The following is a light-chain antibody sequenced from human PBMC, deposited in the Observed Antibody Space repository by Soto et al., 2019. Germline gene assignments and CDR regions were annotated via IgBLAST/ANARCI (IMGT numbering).Light chain of an antibody. CDR2: INYDGTQ. J-gene: IGLJ3*02. Sequence: QAVVTQSPSASASLGASVKLTCTLSSGYSINAIEWHQQQSEKGPGFLMTINYDGTQSKGGGFFGRSSASSSEAERHPSIASLQSEDEADYYCQSLGSGIQVFGGGTKVTVL. V-gene: IGLV4-69*01. CDR3: QSLGSGIQV. CDR1: SGYSINA.